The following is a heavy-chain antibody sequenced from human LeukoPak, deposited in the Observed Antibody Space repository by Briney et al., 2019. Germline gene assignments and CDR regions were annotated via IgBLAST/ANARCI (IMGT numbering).Heavy chain of an antibody. CDR1: GFTFGSYW. CDR2: IKQDGSEK. V-gene: IGHV3-7*01. CDR3: ARARLYFDY. J-gene: IGHJ4*02. Sequence: GGSLRLSCAASGFTFGSYWMSWVRQAPGKGLEWVANIKQDGSEKYYVDSVKGRFTISRDNAKNSLYLQMNSLRAEDTAVYYCARARLYFDYWGQGTLVTVSS. D-gene: IGHD6-25*01.